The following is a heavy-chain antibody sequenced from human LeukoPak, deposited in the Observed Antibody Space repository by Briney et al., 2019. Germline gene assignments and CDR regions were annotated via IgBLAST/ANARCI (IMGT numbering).Heavy chain of an antibody. J-gene: IGHJ4*02. CDR3: ARGWSGFEY. CDR2: IKRDGSER. D-gene: IGHD6-13*01. Sequence: GGPLRLSCAASGFTFSNYWMSWVRQAPGKGLEWVANIKRDGSERNYVDSVKGRFTISRDNGKNSLYLQMISLRAEDTAVYYCARGWSGFEYWGQGTLVTVSS. V-gene: IGHV3-7*03. CDR1: GFTFSNYW.